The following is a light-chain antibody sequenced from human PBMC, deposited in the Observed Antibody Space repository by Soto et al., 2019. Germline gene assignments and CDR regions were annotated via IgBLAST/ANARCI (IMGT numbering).Light chain of an antibody. J-gene: IGKJ4*01. CDR3: QQFFSLPLT. Sequence: DIVMTQSPDSLAVSLGERATINCKSSQSVLYSSNNKNHLAWYQQKPGRPPKLLIYWASTRDSGVPDRFNASGSATDFALTISSLQAEDVAVYHCQQFFSLPLTLRGGTKVGIK. CDR2: WAS. V-gene: IGKV4-1*01. CDR1: QSVLYSSNNKNH.